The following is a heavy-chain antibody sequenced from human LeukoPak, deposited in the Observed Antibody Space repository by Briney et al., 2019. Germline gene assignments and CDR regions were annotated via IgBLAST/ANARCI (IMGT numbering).Heavy chain of an antibody. CDR1: GYTFTSYG. CDR2: MNPNSGNT. V-gene: IGHV1-8*02. D-gene: IGHD6-13*01. J-gene: IGHJ5*02. Sequence: ASVKVSCKASGYTFTSYGISWVRQATGQGLEWMGWMNPNSGNTGYAQKFQGRVTMTRNTSISTAYMELSSLRSEDTAVYYCARGRYSSSQNWFDPWGQGTLVTVSS. CDR3: ARGRYSSSQNWFDP.